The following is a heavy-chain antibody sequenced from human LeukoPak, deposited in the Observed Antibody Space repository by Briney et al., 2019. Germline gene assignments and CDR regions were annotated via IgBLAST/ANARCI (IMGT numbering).Heavy chain of an antibody. D-gene: IGHD3-22*01. CDR1: GFTFSNCW. Sequence: GGSLRLSCAASGFTFSNCWMTWVRQAPGKGLEWVANIKQDGNEKYYVDSVKGRFTVSRDNAKNSPYLQMNSLRAEDTAVHYCARGYSDSSGIDYWGQGTLVTVSS. CDR2: IKQDGNEK. V-gene: IGHV3-7*04. CDR3: ARGYSDSSGIDY. J-gene: IGHJ4*02.